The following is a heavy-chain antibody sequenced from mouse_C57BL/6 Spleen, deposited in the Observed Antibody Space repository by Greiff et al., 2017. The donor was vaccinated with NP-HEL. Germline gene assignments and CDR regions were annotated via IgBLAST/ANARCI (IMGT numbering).Heavy chain of an antibody. D-gene: IGHD1-1*01. CDR2: ISSGSSTI. CDR3: ARGGYYGSRGVDY. J-gene: IGHJ2*01. Sequence: EVQLVESGGGLVKPGGSLKLSCAASGFTFSDYGMHWVRQAPEKGLEWVAYISSGSSTIYYADTVKGRFTISRDNAKNTLFLQMTSLRSEDTAMYYCARGGYYGSRGVDYWGQGTTLTVSS. CDR1: GFTFSDYG. V-gene: IGHV5-17*01.